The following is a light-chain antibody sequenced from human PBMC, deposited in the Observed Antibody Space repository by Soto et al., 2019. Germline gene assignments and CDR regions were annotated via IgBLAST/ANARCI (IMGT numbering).Light chain of an antibody. J-gene: IGLJ2*01. V-gene: IGLV1-44*01. Sequence: QSVLTQPPSASGTPGQRVTISCSGSSSNIGSNTVNWYQQVPGAAPELLIYANDQRPSGVPDRFSGSKSGTSSSLAISGLQSEDEADYHCGAWDDSLNGPVFGGGTQLTVL. CDR2: AND. CDR1: SSNIGSNT. CDR3: GAWDDSLNGPV.